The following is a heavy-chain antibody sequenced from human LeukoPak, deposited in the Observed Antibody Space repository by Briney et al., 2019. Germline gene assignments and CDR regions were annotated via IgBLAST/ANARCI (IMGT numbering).Heavy chain of an antibody. CDR2: ISAYNGNT. J-gene: IGHJ4*02. V-gene: IGHV1-18*01. CDR1: GYTFTSYG. Sequence: ASVKASCKASGYTFTSYGISWVRQAPGQGLEWMGWISAYNGNTNYAQKLQGRVTMTTDTSTSTAYMELRSLRSDDTAVYYCARENYDSSGYYGFDYWGRGTLVTVSS. CDR3: ARENYDSSGYYGFDY. D-gene: IGHD3-22*01.